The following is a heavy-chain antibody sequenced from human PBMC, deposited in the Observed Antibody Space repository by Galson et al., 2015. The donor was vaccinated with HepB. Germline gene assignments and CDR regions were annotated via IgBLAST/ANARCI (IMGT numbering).Heavy chain of an antibody. CDR1: GGSISSYY. Sequence: SEPLSLTCTVSGGSISSYYWSWIRQPPGKGLEWIGEINHSGSTNYNPSLKSRVTISVDTSKNQFSLKLSSVTAADTAVYYCARGGGGIAAAGLPLQTNFDYWGQGTLVTVPS. CDR3: ARGGGGIAAAGLPLQTNFDY. J-gene: IGHJ4*02. CDR2: INHSGST. V-gene: IGHV4-34*01. D-gene: IGHD6-13*01.